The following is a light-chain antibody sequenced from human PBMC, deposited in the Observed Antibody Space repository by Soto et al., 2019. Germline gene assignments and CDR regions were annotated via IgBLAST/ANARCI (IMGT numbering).Light chain of an antibody. V-gene: IGKV3-20*01. CDR3: QQYGSSYS. CDR1: QKVTSNF. CDR2: AAS. J-gene: IGKJ2*03. Sequence: VLTQSPDTLSVYPGERATLSCRASQKVTSNFFAWYQQKPGQAPRLLIYAASYRATGIPDRFSGSGSGTDFTFSISRVEPEDSALYHCQQYGSSYSFGQGTRLEIK.